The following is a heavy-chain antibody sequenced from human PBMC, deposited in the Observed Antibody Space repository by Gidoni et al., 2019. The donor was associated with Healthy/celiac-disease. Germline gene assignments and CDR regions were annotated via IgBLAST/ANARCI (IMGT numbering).Heavy chain of an antibody. Sequence: EVQLFESGGGLVQPGGYLRLSCAASGVTFSSYAMSLVRQAPGKGLEWVSAISGSGGSTYYADSVKGRFTISRDNSKNTLYLQMNSLRAEDTAVYYCAKAMVSASFDYWGQGTLVTVSS. J-gene: IGHJ4*02. D-gene: IGHD2-2*01. CDR2: ISGSGGST. CDR3: AKAMVSASFDY. CDR1: GVTFSSYA. V-gene: IGHV3-23*01.